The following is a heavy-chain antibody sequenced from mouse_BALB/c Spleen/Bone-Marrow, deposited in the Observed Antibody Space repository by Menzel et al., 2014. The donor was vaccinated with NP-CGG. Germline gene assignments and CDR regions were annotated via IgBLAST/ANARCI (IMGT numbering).Heavy chain of an antibody. CDR2: INGNGGST. D-gene: IGHD2-1*01. CDR1: GFTFSNYG. Sequence: EVHLVESGGGLVQPGGSLKLSCAASGFTFSNYGMSWVRQTPDKRLELVATINGNGGSTYYPDSVKGRFTISRDTAKNTLYLQMSSLKSEETAMYYCVRGNYGNYVDYFDFWGQGTTLTAPS. J-gene: IGHJ2*01. CDR3: VRGNYGNYVDYFDF. V-gene: IGHV5-6-3*01.